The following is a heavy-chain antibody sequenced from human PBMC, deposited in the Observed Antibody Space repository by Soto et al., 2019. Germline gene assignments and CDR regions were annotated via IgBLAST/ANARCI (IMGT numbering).Heavy chain of an antibody. CDR1: GFTFSSYE. J-gene: IGHJ4*02. V-gene: IGHV3-48*03. Sequence: PGGSLRLSCAASGFTFSSYEMNWVRQAPGKGLEWVSYISSSGSTIYYADSVKGRFTISRDNAKNSLYLQMNSLRAEDTAVYYCARDRACSGGSCYGVDYWGQGTLVTVSS. CDR3: ARDRACSGGSCYGVDY. CDR2: ISSSGSTI. D-gene: IGHD2-15*01.